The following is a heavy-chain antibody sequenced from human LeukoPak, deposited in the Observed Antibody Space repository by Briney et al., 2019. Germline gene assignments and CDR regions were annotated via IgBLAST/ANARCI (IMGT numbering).Heavy chain of an antibody. D-gene: IGHD3-10*01. CDR2: INWNGGST. CDR3: ARTYYYGSGSYFPMDV. V-gene: IGHV3-20*04. CDR1: GFTFDDYG. Sequence: PGGSLRLSCAASGFTFDDYGMSWVRQAPGKGLEWVSGINWNGGSTGYADSVKGRFTISRDNAKNSLYLQMNSLRAEDTAVYYCARTYYYGSGSYFPMDVWGKGTTVTVSS. J-gene: IGHJ6*03.